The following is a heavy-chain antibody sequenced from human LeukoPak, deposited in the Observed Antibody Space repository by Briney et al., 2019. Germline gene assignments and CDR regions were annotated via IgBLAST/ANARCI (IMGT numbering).Heavy chain of an antibody. CDR3: ARVVEGYYFDY. V-gene: IGHV4-34*01. J-gene: IGHJ4*02. CDR2: INHSGST. CDR1: GGSFSGYY. Sequence: SETLSLTCAVYGGSFSGYYWSWIRQPPGKGLEWIGEINHSGSTNYNPSLKSRVTISVDTSKNQFSLELSSVTAADTAVYYCARVVEGYYFDYWGQGTLVTVSS. D-gene: IGHD2-2*01.